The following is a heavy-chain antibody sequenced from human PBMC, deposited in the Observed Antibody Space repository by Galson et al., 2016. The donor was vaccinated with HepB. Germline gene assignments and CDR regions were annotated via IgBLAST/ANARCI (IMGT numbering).Heavy chain of an antibody. Sequence: SLRLSCAASGFTFSSYAISWVRQAPGKGLEWVSAISGSGGSTYYADSVKGRFTISRDNSKNTLYLQMNSLRAEDTAVYYCAKASSPGYYYGMDVWGQGTTVTVSS. CDR3: AKASSPGYYYGMDV. CDR2: ISGSGGST. D-gene: IGHD6-13*01. V-gene: IGHV3-23*01. J-gene: IGHJ6*02. CDR1: GFTFSSYA.